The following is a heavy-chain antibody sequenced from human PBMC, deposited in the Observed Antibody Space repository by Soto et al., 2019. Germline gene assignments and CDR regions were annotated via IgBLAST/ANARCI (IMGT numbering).Heavy chain of an antibody. J-gene: IGHJ5*02. CDR2: INPGNGKT. Sequence: ASVKVSCKASGYTFSSYAIHWVRQAPGRGLEWMGWINPGNGKTEYSQKFQGRVVITRDTFATTTYMDLSSLRSEDTAVYYCTKDRRIFSTNWYPYWFDPWG. CDR1: GYTFSSYA. CDR3: TKDRRIFSTNWYPYWFDP. D-gene: IGHD6-13*01. V-gene: IGHV1-3*01.